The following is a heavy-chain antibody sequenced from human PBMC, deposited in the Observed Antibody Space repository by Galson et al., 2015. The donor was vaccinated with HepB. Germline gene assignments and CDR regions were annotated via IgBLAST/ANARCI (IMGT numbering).Heavy chain of an antibody. V-gene: IGHV1-24*01. Sequence: SVTVSCKVSGYTLTELSMHWVRQAPGKGLEWMGGFDPEDGETIYAQKFQGRVTMTEDTSTDTAYMELSSLRSEDTAVYYCATQGASGAGNYYDSSGPDAFDIWGQGTMVTVSS. D-gene: IGHD3-22*01. CDR2: FDPEDGET. CDR3: ATQGASGAGNYYDSSGPDAFDI. CDR1: GYTLTELS. J-gene: IGHJ3*02.